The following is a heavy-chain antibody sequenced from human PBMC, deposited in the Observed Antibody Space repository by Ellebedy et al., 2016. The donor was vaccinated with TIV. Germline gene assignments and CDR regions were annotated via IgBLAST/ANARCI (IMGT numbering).Heavy chain of an antibody. CDR1: GYSFTSYW. CDR2: IYPGDSDT. V-gene: IGHV5-51*01. J-gene: IGHJ4*02. CDR3: ASAKYYGSGTYAHYLDY. Sequence: GESLKISCQGSGYSFTSYWIGWVRQMPGKGLEWMGIIYPGDSDTRYSPSFQGQVTISADKSISTAYLQWSSMKASDTATYYCASAKYYGSGTYAHYLDYWGQGTLVTVSS. D-gene: IGHD3-10*01.